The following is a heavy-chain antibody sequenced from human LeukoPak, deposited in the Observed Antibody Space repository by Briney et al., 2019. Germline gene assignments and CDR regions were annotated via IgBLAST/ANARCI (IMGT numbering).Heavy chain of an antibody. Sequence: ASVKVSCKASGYTFTSYDINWVRQATGQGLEWMGWMNPNSGNTGYAQKFQGRVTITRNTSISTAYMELSSLRSADTAVYYCATSPSNSSWYTKQSSYYYYYMDVWGKGTTVTVSS. CDR3: ATSPSNSSWYTKQSSYYYYYMDV. D-gene: IGHD6-13*01. CDR1: GYTFTSYD. J-gene: IGHJ6*03. V-gene: IGHV1-8*03. CDR2: MNPNSGNT.